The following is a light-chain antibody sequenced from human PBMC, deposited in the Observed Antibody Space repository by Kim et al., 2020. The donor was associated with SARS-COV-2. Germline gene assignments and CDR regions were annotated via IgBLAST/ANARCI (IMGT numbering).Light chain of an antibody. J-gene: IGKJ4*01. CDR1: QDISNF. CDR3: QQYNSLPLS. Sequence: AFVGDRVTITCQANQDISNFLSWYQQKPGEAPKLLINDASTLDTGVPTSFSGSGSETHFPFTISSLQPEDVATYYCQQYNSLPLSFGGGTKVDIK. CDR2: DAS. V-gene: IGKV1-33*01.